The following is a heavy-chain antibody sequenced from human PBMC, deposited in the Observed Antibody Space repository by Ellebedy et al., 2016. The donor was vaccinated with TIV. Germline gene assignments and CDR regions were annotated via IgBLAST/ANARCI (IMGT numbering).Heavy chain of an antibody. J-gene: IGHJ4*02. CDR2: ASPSGTT. CDR1: RDSIRESLYY. V-gene: IGHV4-39*01. Sequence: MPSETLSLTCTVSRDSIRESLYYWGWIRQPPGKGLEWIGSASPSGTTYYSPSLGSRITISVDTSRNEFSLTLNSVTAADTAVYFCGRLPSSRSSWFYDYWGQGMLVTVSS. D-gene: IGHD6-13*01. CDR3: GRLPSSRSSWFYDY.